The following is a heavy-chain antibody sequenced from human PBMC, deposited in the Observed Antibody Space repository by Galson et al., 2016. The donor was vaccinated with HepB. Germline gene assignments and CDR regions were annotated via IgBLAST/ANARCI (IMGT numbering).Heavy chain of an antibody. D-gene: IGHD4-17*01. J-gene: IGHJ4*02. V-gene: IGHV3-30*03. CDR1: GFPSSNYI. CDR2: ISYDGNDK. Sequence: SLRLSCAVSGFPSSNYILYWVRQAPGKGLEWVAVISYDGNDKYYGDSVKGRFIISRDNPKNTLYLQMNSLRPEDTALYYCARGDYGDYSGATGDFWGQGTLVTVSA. CDR3: ARGDYGDYSGATGDF.